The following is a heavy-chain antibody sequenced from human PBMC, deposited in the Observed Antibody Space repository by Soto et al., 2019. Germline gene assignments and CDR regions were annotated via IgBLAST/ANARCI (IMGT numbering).Heavy chain of an antibody. Sequence: QVQLVQSGAEVKKPGSAVKVSCKASGGSLSNYGISWVRQAPGQGLEWMGAIIPVFGKPNYAQQFQDGVEITDDQSTTKLYIEQKSMKSEPTDMYYCARGDEPTIVVTTYYAMDAWGQGTKVHVSS. V-gene: IGHV1-69*12. J-gene: IGHJ6*02. D-gene: IGHD3-22*01. CDR1: GGSLSNYG. CDR2: IIPVFGKP. CDR3: ARGDEPTIVVTTYYAMDA.